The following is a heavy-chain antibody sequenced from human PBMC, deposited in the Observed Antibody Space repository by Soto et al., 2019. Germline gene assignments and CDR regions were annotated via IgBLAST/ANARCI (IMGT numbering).Heavy chain of an antibody. CDR2: ISATGGKT. Sequence: EVQLLESGGGVVQPGGSLRLSCAASGFTFSNYAMNWVRQAPGKGLEWVSFISATGGKTYYADSVKGRFTISRDNSKNTLYVQMSSPRAEDTAVYYCAKEVVNAPIPEHWGQGTLVTGSS. CDR3: AKEVVNAPIPEH. CDR1: GFTFSNYA. J-gene: IGHJ1*01. V-gene: IGHV3-23*01. D-gene: IGHD2-21*01.